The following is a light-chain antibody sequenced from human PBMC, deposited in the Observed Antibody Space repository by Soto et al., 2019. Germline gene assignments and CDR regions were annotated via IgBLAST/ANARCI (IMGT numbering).Light chain of an antibody. CDR1: SSNIGAGYD. J-gene: IGLJ1*01. CDR2: GNS. Sequence: QSALTQPPSVSVAPGQRVTSSCTGSSSNIGAGYDVHWYQQLPGTAPKLLIYGNSNRPSGVPDRFSGSKSGTSASLAITGLQAEDEADYYCQSYDSSLSLYVFGTGTKVTVL. V-gene: IGLV1-40*01. CDR3: QSYDSSLSLYV.